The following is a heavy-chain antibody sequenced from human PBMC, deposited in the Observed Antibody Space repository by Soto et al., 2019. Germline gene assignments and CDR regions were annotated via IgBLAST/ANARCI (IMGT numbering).Heavy chain of an antibody. CDR2: ISYDGSNK. V-gene: IGHV3-30-3*01. CDR1: GFTFSSYA. D-gene: IGHD7-27*01. CDR3: ARPLTGDGWGYYYYGMDV. J-gene: IGHJ6*02. Sequence: PGGSLRLSCAASGFTFSSYAMHWVRQAPGKGLEWVAVISYDGSNKYYADSVKGRFTISRDNSKNTLYLQMNSLRAEDTAVYYCARPLTGDGWGYYYYGMDVWGQGTTVTVSS.